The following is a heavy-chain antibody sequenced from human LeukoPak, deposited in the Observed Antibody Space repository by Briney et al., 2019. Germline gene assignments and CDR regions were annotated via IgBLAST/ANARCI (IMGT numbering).Heavy chain of an antibody. V-gene: IGHV3-23*01. Sequence: GGSLRLSCAASGFTFSSYAMSWVRQAPGKGLEWVSAISGSGGSTYYADSVKGRFTISRDNSKNTLYLQMNSLRAEDTAVYYCARCRYGSGSYSQDWGQGTLVTVSS. D-gene: IGHD3-10*01. J-gene: IGHJ4*02. CDR3: ARCRYGSGSYSQD. CDR1: GFTFSSYA. CDR2: ISGSGGST.